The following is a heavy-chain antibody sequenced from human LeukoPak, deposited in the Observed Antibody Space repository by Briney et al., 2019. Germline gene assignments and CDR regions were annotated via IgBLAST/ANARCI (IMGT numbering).Heavy chain of an antibody. CDR3: AREFSDFWSGYFDY. V-gene: IGHV3-21*01. CDR1: GFTFSSYS. Sequence: GGSLRLSCAASGFTFSSYSMNWVRQAPGKGLEWVSSISSSSSYIYYADSVKGRFTISRDNAKNSLYLQMNSLRAEDTAVYYCAREFSDFWSGYFDYWGQGTLVTVSS. J-gene: IGHJ4*02. D-gene: IGHD3-3*01. CDR2: ISSSSSYI.